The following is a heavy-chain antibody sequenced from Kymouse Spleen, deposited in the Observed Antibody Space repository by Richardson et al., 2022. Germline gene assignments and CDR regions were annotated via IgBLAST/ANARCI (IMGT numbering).Heavy chain of an antibody. J-gene: IGHJ4*02. Sequence: QVQLQQWGAGLLKPSETLSLTCAVYGGSFSGYYWSWIRQPPGKGLEWIGEINHSGSTNYNPSLKSRVTISVDTSKNQFSLKLSSVTAADTAVYYCARGGGYSGYDYDYWGQGTLVTVSS. CDR2: INHSGST. V-gene: IGHV4-34*01. CDR1: GGSFSGYY. CDR3: ARGGGYSGYDYDY. D-gene: IGHD5-12*01.